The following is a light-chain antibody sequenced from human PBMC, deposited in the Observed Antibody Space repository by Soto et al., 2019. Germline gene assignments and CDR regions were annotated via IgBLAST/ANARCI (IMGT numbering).Light chain of an antibody. CDR2: DVS. Sequence: QSALTQPASVSRSPGQSITISCTGTSSDVGGYNYVSWYQQHPGKAPKFMIYDVSNRPSGVSNRFSGSKSGNTASLTISGLQAEDEADYYCRSYTTSNTRQIVFGTGTKVTVL. V-gene: IGLV2-14*01. J-gene: IGLJ1*01. CDR1: SSDVGGYNY. CDR3: RSYTTSNTRQIV.